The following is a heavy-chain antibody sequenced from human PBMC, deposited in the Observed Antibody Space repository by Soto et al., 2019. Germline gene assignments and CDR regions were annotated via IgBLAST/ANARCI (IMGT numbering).Heavy chain of an antibody. D-gene: IGHD2-8*01. CDR2: LSASGRT. CDR1: GGSISSYY. J-gene: IGHJ2*01. Sequence: SETLSLTCTVSGGSISSYYWSWIRQPAGKGLESLGRLSASGRTNYSPSLQSRVTMSLDRSKNRFSLRLTSVSAADTAVYFCARGMGPYFDIWGRGTLVTVSS. V-gene: IGHV4-4*07. CDR3: ARGMGPYFDI.